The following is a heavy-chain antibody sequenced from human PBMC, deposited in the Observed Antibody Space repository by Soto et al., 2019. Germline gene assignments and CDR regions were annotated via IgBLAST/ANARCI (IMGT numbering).Heavy chain of an antibody. CDR2: VTHDGTER. J-gene: IGHJ4*02. CDR1: GFTLSGHG. D-gene: IGHD3-10*01. Sequence: QVQLVASGGGVVQPGRSPSLSCAASGFTLSGHGLHWVRQAPGKGLEWVAVVTHDGTERHYPDSVKGRFTITRDISKNTFYLQMNSLRVEDTAMYYCAREKNSGYYRPVDYWGQGTLVTVSS. V-gene: IGHV3-30*03. CDR3: AREKNSGYYRPVDY.